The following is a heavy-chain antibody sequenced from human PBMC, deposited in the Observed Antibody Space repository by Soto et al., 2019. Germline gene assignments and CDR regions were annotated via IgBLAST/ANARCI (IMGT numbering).Heavy chain of an antibody. Sequence: PGGSLRLSCAASGFTFSSYAMSWVRQTPGKGLEWVTIISGSGGSTYYADSVKGRFTISRDNSKNTLYLQMNSLRAEDTAAYFCAKDQWSPMSTVPPFDYWGQGTLVTVSS. CDR2: ISGSGGST. J-gene: IGHJ4*02. CDR3: AKDQWSPMSTVPPFDY. V-gene: IGHV3-23*01. CDR1: GFTFSSYA. D-gene: IGHD4-17*01.